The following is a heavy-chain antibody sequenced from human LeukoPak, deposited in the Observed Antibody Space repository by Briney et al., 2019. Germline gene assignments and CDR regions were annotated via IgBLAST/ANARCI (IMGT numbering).Heavy chain of an antibody. CDR3: ARRASGSYYYYGMDV. Sequence: SETLSLTCTVSGGSISSSSYYWGWIRQPPGKGLEWIGSIYYSGSTYYNPSLKSRVTISVDTSKNQFSLKLSSVTAADTAVYYCARRASGSYYYYGMDVWGQGTTVTVSS. V-gene: IGHV4-39*01. D-gene: IGHD3-10*01. CDR2: IYYSGST. J-gene: IGHJ6*02. CDR1: GGSISSSSYY.